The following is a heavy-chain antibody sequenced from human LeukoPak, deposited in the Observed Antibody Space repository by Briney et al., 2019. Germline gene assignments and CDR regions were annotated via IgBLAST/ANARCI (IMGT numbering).Heavy chain of an antibody. V-gene: IGHV4-4*07. CDR3: AREDRSSSSSWYYYGMDV. Sequence: PSETLSLTCTVSGGSISSYYWSWIRQPAGKGLEWIGRIYTSGSTNYNPSLKSRVTMSVDTSKNRFSLKLSSVTAADTAVYYCAREDRSSSSSWYYYGMDVWGQGTTVTVSS. CDR1: GGSISSYY. D-gene: IGHD6-13*01. CDR2: IYTSGST. J-gene: IGHJ6*02.